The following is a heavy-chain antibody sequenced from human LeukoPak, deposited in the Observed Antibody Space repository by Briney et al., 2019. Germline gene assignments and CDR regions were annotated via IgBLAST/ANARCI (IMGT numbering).Heavy chain of an antibody. CDR3: ARDESVAGPTTVAY. CDR2: FNSDGNNT. V-gene: IGHV3-74*01. Sequence: GGSLSLSCGASGFTLSNYRMPWVPQATAKGLVWVSRFNSDGNNTIYADTVKGRFTISRDNAKNTLYLQMSSLRAEDTAVYCCARDESVAGPTTVAYWGEGSPVTVSS. CDR1: GFTLSNYR. J-gene: IGHJ4*02. D-gene: IGHD6-19*01.